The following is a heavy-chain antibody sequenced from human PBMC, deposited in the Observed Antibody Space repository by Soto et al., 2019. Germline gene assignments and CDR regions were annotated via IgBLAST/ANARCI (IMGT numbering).Heavy chain of an antibody. D-gene: IGHD6-19*01. CDR3: AREALAGFCYFDY. Sequence: SETLSLTCTVSGGSVSSGSYYWSWIRQPPGKGLEWIGYIYYSGSTNYNPSLKSRVTISVDTSKNQFSLKLSSVTAADTAVYYCAREALAGFCYFDYWGQGTRVTVSS. V-gene: IGHV4-61*01. J-gene: IGHJ4*02. CDR1: GGSVSSGSYY. CDR2: IYYSGST.